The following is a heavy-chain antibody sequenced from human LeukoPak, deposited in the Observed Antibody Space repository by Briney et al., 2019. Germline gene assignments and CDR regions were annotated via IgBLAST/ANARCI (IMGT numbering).Heavy chain of an antibody. D-gene: IGHD2-2*02. J-gene: IGHJ4*02. CDR2: IYYTGTT. V-gene: IGHV4-61*01. CDR3: ARVGRTVPAAIANFFDY. Sequence: SETLSLTCTVSGDSVNTGTFYWSWIRQPPGKALEWIGYIYYTGTTNYNPSLKSRVTLSLDTSKNQFSLKLSSVTAADTAVYYCARVGRTVPAAIANFFDYWGQGTLVTVSS. CDR1: GDSVNTGTFY.